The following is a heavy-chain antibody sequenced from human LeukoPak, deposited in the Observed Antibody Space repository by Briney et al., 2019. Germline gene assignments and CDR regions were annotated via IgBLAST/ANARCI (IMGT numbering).Heavy chain of an antibody. Sequence: PGGSLRLSCAASGFTFSSYAMHWVRQAPGKGLEWVAVISYDGSNKYYADSVKGRFTISRDNSKNTLYLQMNSLRAEDTAVYYCARALGTGYCTNGVCDADDYWGQGTLVTVSS. CDR3: ARALGTGYCTNGVCDADDY. CDR2: ISYDGSNK. J-gene: IGHJ4*02. CDR1: GFTFSSYA. D-gene: IGHD2-8*01. V-gene: IGHV3-30*04.